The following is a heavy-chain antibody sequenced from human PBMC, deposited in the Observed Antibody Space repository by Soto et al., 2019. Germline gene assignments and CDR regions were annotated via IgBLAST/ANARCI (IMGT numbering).Heavy chain of an antibody. Sequence: SVKVSCKASGGTFSSYAISWVRQAPGQGLEWMGGIIPIFGTANYAQKFQGRVTITADESTSTAYMELSSLRSEDTAVYYCARDHCGGDCYSRWFDPWGQGTLVTVSS. CDR1: GGTFSSYA. J-gene: IGHJ5*02. V-gene: IGHV1-69*13. CDR3: ARDHCGGDCYSRWFDP. CDR2: IIPIFGTA. D-gene: IGHD2-21*02.